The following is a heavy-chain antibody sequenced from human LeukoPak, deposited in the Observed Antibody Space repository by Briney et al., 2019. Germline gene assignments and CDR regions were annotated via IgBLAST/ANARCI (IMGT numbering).Heavy chain of an antibody. CDR1: GYSFTSYW. D-gene: IGHD2-2*01. V-gene: IGHV5-51*01. Sequence: GESLKISCKGSGYSFTSYWIGWVRQRPGKGLEWMGIIYPGDSDTRDSPSFQGQVTISADKSISTAYLQWSSLKASDTAMYYCARHEEGDIVVVPAAPYAFDIWGQGTMVTVSS. CDR2: IYPGDSDT. CDR3: ARHEEGDIVVVPAAPYAFDI. J-gene: IGHJ3*02.